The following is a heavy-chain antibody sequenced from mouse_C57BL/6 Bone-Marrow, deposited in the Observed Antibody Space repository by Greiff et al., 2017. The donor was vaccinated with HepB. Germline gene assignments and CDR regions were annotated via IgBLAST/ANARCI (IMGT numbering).Heavy chain of an antibody. V-gene: IGHV1-5*01. CDR2: IYPGNSDT. CDR3: TKRVVAKNYAMDY. J-gene: IGHJ4*01. CDR1: GYTFTSYW. D-gene: IGHD1-1*01. Sequence: VHVKQSGTVLARPGASVKMSCKTSGYTFTSYWMHWVKQRPGQGLEWIGAIYPGNSDTSYNQKFKGKAKLTAVTSASTAYMELSSLTNEDSAVYYCTKRVVAKNYAMDYWGQGTSVTVSS.